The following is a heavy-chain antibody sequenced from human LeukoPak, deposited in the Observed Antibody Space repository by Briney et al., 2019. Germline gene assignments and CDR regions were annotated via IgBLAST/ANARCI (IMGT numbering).Heavy chain of an antibody. CDR1: GFTFSTYA. CDR3: AKDRDYYFDY. J-gene: IGHJ4*02. V-gene: IGHV3-30*02. CDR2: IRYDGSNK. D-gene: IGHD2-21*02. Sequence: EGSLRLSCAASGFTFSTYAMSWVRQAPGKGLEWVAFIRYDGSNKYYADSVKGRFTISRDNSKNTLYLQMNSLRAEDTAVYYCAKDRDYYFDYWGQGTLVTVSS.